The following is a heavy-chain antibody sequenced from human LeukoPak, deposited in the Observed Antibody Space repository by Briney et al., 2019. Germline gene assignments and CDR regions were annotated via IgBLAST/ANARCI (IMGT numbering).Heavy chain of an antibody. CDR3: ARRLAARGLGY. CDR1: GGSISSSSYY. V-gene: IGHV4-39*01. J-gene: IGHJ4*02. CDR2: IYYSGST. D-gene: IGHD6-6*01. Sequence: PSETLSLTCTVSGGSISSSSYYWGWIRQPPGKGLEWIGSIYYSGSTYYNPSLKSRVTISVDTSKNQFSLKLSSVTAADTAVYYCARRLAARGLGYWGQGTLVTVSS.